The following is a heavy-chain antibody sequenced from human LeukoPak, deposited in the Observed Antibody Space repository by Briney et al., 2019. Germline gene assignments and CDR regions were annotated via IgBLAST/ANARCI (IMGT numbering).Heavy chain of an antibody. CDR3: ARREAKTPNYIDY. V-gene: IGHV4-59*08. CDR1: GDSISSCY. J-gene: IGHJ4*02. Sequence: PSETLSLTCTVSGDSISSCYGTWIRQPPGKGLGLSGYIYYSGNTNYNPSLKSRVTISLDTSKNQFSLKLTSVTAADTAMYYCARREAKTPNYIDYWGQGALVTVSS. CDR2: IYYSGNT.